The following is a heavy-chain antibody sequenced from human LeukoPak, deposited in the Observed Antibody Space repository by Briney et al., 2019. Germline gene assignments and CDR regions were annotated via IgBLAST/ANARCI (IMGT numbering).Heavy chain of an antibody. CDR3: ATFPEGAAIPFDP. D-gene: IGHD2-2*01. Sequence: SETLSLTCTVSGGSISSHYWSWIRQPPGKGLEWIGYIYYSGSTNYNPSLKSRVTISVDTSKNQFSLKLSSVTAADTAVYYCATFPEGAAIPFDPWGQGTLVTVSS. CDR2: IYYSGST. J-gene: IGHJ5*02. CDR1: GGSISSHY. V-gene: IGHV4-59*11.